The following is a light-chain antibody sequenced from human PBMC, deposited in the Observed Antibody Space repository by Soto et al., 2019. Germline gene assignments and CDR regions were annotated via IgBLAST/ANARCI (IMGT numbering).Light chain of an antibody. V-gene: IGLV7-46*01. CDR1: TGGVTSGHY. J-gene: IGLJ2*01. CDR3: LFSDGTYRV. CDR2: DTS. Sequence: QAVVTQEPSLTVSPGGTVTVTCASSTGGVTSGHYPYWFQQRPGQAPRTLIYDTSNKHSWTPARFSGSLLGGKAALTLSGAQPEDEAEYYCLFSDGTYRVFGGGTKLTVL.